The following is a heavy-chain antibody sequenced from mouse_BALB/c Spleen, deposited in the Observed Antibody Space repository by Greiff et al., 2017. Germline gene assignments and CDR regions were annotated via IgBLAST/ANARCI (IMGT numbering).Heavy chain of an antibody. CDR3: ARGATMITAFDY. CDR1: GYTFTDYA. J-gene: IGHJ2*01. V-gene: IGHV1S137*01. CDR2: ISTYYGDA. Sequence: VKLQESGAELVRPGVSVKISCKGSGYTFTDYAMHWVKQSHAKSLEWIGVISTYYGDASYNQKFKGKATMTVDKSSSTAYMELARLTSEDSAIYYCARGATMITAFDYWGQGTTLTVSS. D-gene: IGHD2-4*01.